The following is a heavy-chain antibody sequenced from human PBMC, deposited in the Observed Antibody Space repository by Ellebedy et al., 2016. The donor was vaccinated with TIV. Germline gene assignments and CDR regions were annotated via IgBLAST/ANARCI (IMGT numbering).Heavy chain of an antibody. D-gene: IGHD2-15*01. Sequence: MPSETLSLTCAVSGGSISSSNWWCWVRQPPGKGLEWIGEIYHSGSTNYNPSLKSRVTISVDKSKNQFSLKLSSVTAADTAVYYCASIYCSGGSCLDYWGQGTLVTVSS. CDR2: IYHSGST. CDR3: ASIYCSGGSCLDY. CDR1: GGSISSSNW. V-gene: IGHV4-4*02. J-gene: IGHJ4*02.